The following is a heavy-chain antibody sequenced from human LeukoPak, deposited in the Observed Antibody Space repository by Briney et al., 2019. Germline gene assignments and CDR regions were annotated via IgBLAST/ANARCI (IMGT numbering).Heavy chain of an antibody. CDR2: INHSGST. V-gene: IGHV4-34*01. Sequence: PSETLSLTCAVYGGPFSGYYWSWIRQPPGKGLEWIGEINHSGSTNYNPSLKSRVTISVDTSKNQFSLKLSSVTAADTAVYYCARVLLWFGATNYFDYWGQGTLVTVSS. D-gene: IGHD3-10*01. J-gene: IGHJ4*02. CDR1: GGPFSGYY. CDR3: ARVLLWFGATNYFDY.